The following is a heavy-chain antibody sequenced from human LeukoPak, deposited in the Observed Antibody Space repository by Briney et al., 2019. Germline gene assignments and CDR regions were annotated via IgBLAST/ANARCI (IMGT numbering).Heavy chain of an antibody. CDR2: LYSGGNT. Sequence: SETLSLTCTVSGGSIGGSTDYWGWVRQPPGNGLDWIGTLYSGGNTYYNPSLESRVTISVDTSKNQFSLKVRSVTAADTAVYYCARADIAGAGWFDPWGQGTLVTVSS. V-gene: IGHV4-39*07. D-gene: IGHD2-15*01. CDR3: ARADIAGAGWFDP. CDR1: GGSIGGSTDY. J-gene: IGHJ5*02.